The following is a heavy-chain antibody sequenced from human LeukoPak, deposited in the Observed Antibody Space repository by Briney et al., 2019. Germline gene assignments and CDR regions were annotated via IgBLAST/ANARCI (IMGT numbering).Heavy chain of an antibody. J-gene: IGHJ4*02. CDR3: ARWLSHKIDTNGYLDY. D-gene: IGHD3-16*02. CDR2: IYSGGST. V-gene: IGHV3-66*01. Sequence: GGSLRLSCAASGFTVSSNYMSWVRQAPGKGLEWVSVIYSGGSTYYADSVKGRFTISRDNSKNTLYLQTNSLRAEDTAVYYCARWLSHKIDTNGYLDYWGQGTLVTVSS. CDR1: GFTVSSNY.